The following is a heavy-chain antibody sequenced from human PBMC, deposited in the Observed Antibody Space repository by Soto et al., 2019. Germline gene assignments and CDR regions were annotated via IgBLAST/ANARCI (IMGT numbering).Heavy chain of an antibody. CDR3: AGGRDGYG. CDR1: GFSFSSFS. CDR2: IGRDSSPI. Sequence: EIQLVESGGGSVQPGGSLRLSCAASGFSFSSFSMTWVRQAPGKGLEWVSYIGRDSSPIYYADSVQGRFIISRDDAKNSLSLQMNNLRDEDTAVYYCAGGRDGYGWGQGTLVTVSS. J-gene: IGHJ4*02. V-gene: IGHV3-48*02. D-gene: IGHD5-18*01.